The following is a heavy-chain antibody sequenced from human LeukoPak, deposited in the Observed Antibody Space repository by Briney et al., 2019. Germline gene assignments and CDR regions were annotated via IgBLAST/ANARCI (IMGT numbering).Heavy chain of an antibody. CDR1: GFTFSTDW. Sequence: GGSLRLSCAASGFTFSTDWMHWVRHAPGKGLVWVSRINTGGTSTNYADSAKGRFTISRDNAKNTLYLQMNSLRADDTAVYYCARAMTGKRNALDIWGLGTMVTVSS. D-gene: IGHD3-9*01. V-gene: IGHV3-74*01. CDR3: ARAMTGKRNALDI. CDR2: INTGGTST. J-gene: IGHJ3*02.